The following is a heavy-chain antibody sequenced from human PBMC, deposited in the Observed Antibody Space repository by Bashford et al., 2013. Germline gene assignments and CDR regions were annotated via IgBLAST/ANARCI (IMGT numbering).Heavy chain of an antibody. D-gene: IGHD5-12*01. J-gene: IGHJ4*02. CDR1: GGSINNGAYY. CDR2: IHYSGNT. Sequence: SETLSLTCAVSGGSINNGAYYWSWIRQPPGKGLEWIGYIHYSGNTYYKPSLESRVSMSLDTSKNQFSLTLTSVIAADTAVYYCARGDGYSDYVDYFDYWGQGTLVTVSS. V-gene: IGHV4-30-4*01. CDR3: ARGDGYSDYVDYFDY.